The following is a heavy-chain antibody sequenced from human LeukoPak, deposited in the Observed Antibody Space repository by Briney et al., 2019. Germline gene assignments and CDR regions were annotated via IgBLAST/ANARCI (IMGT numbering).Heavy chain of an antibody. D-gene: IGHD3/OR15-3a*01. CDR3: ARDRPGGLGRLTDY. J-gene: IGHJ4*02. CDR1: GFTFSDYY. CDR2: ISSSGSTT. V-gene: IGHV3-11*01. Sequence: GGSLRLSCAASGFTFSDYYMNWIRQAPGKGLELVSYISSSGSTTHYVDSVKGRFTISRDNAKNSLYLQMNSLTAEDTAVHFCARDRPGGLGRLTDYWGQGTLVTVSS.